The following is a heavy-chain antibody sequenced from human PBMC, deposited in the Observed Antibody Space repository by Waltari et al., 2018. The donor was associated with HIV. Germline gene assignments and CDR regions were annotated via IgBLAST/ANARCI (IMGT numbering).Heavy chain of an antibody. D-gene: IGHD3-16*02. J-gene: IGHJ4*02. Sequence: QIRLFQSDHAVRKPGASVPLSCKPSGYPFINYHVTWVRQSLGQRLDWMGGITRYTANTNYTRESQGRVTLTTDAAAATAYLELRDLRPDDTAMYFCTRGNIWGSYRYFDYWGPGTLVTVS. CDR2: ITRYTANT. CDR3: TRGNIWGSYRYFDY. CDR1: GYPFINYH. V-gene: IGHV1-18*01.